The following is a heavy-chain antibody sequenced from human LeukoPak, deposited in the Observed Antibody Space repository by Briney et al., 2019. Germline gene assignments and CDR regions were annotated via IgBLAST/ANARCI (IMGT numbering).Heavy chain of an antibody. V-gene: IGHV4-38-2*02. CDR1: GYSISSGYY. CDR3: ASTSIAAAGTEFDY. Sequence: SETLSLTCTVSGYSISSGYYWGWIRQPPGKGLEWIGSIYHSGSTYYNPSLKSRVTISVDTSKNQFSLKPSSVTAADTAVYYRASTSIAAAGTEFDYWGQGTLVTVSS. J-gene: IGHJ4*02. CDR2: IYHSGST. D-gene: IGHD6-13*01.